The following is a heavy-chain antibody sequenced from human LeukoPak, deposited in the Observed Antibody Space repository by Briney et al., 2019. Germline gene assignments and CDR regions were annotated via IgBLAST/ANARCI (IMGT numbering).Heavy chain of an antibody. Sequence: PGGSLRLSCAASGFTFSSYGMHWVRQAPGKGLEWVAFIRYDGGNKYYADSVKGRFTISRYNSKNTLYLQMNSLRAEDTAVYYCANEIGSLPRTGVVQDYWGQGTLVTVSS. D-gene: IGHD3-3*01. V-gene: IGHV3-30*02. CDR2: IRYDGGNK. J-gene: IGHJ4*02. CDR1: GFTFSSYG. CDR3: ANEIGSLPRTGVVQDY.